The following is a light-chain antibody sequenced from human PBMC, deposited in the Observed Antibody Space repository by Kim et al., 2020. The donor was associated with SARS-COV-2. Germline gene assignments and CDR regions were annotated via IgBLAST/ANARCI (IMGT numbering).Light chain of an antibody. CDR1: QSVLYNSNNKNS. CDR3: QQYHSPPNT. V-gene: IGKV4-1*01. CDR2: WAS. Sequence: DIVMTQSPDSLTVSLCERATINCKSSQSVLYNSNNKNSLAWYQQKPGQPPKLLIYWASARESGVPDRFSGSGSGTDFTLTISSLQAEDVAVYYCQQYHSPPNTFGPGTKVDIK. J-gene: IGKJ3*01.